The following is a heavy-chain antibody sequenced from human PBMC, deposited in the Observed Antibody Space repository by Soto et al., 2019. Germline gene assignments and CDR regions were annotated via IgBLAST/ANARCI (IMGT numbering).Heavy chain of an antibody. Sequence: ASVKVSCKASGYTFTSYGISWVRQAPGQGLEWMGWISAYNGNTNYAQKLQGRVTMTTDTSTSTAYMELRSLRSDDTAAYYCARGALRYFDWLPSFDDWGQGTLVTVSS. CDR2: ISAYNGNT. CDR3: ARGALRYFDWLPSFDD. D-gene: IGHD3-9*01. J-gene: IGHJ4*02. CDR1: GYTFTSYG. V-gene: IGHV1-18*01.